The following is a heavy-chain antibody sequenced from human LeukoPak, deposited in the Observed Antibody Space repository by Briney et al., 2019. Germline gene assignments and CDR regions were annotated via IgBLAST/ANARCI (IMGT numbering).Heavy chain of an antibody. CDR3: TRSRRDGNDY. Sequence: GGSLRLSCAASGFTFSSSWMSWVRQAPGKGLEWVANINEDGSAKYYVDFVKGRFTISRDNAERSLDLQVNSLRAEDTAVYYCTRSRRDGNDYWGQGTLVTVSS. D-gene: IGHD5-24*01. J-gene: IGHJ4*02. V-gene: IGHV3-7*01. CDR2: INEDGSAK. CDR1: GFTFSSSW.